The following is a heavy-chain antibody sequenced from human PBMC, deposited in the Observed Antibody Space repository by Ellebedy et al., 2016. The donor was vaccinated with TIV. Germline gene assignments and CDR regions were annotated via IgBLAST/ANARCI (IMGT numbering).Heavy chain of an antibody. CDR2: INHSGST. CDR1: GGSFSGYY. V-gene: IGHV4-34*01. D-gene: IGHD3-22*01. CDR3: ARDFSGSYDY. J-gene: IGHJ4*02. Sequence: SETLSLXXAVYGGSFSGYYWSWIRQPPGKGLEWIGEINHSGSTNYNPSLKSRVTISVDTSKNQFSLKLSSVTAADTAVYYCARDFSGSYDYWGQGTLVTVSS.